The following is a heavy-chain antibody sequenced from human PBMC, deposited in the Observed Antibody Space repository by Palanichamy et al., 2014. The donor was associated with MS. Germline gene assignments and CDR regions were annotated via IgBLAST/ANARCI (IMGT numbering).Heavy chain of an antibody. Sequence: QLVESGGGFVQPGGSLRLSCAASGFTFSSYNMNWVRQVPGKGLEWVSYISSSSRTIHYTDSVKGRFTISRDNARNSLYLQMNYLRDEDTAVYYCARDRSPYGDFWFDPWGQGTLVTVSS. J-gene: IGHJ5*02. CDR2: ISSSSRTI. CDR3: ARDRSPYGDFWFDP. V-gene: IGHV3-48*02. CDR1: GFTFSSYN. D-gene: IGHD4-17*01.